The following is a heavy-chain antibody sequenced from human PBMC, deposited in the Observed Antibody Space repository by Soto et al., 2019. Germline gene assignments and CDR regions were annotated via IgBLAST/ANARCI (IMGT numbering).Heavy chain of an antibody. D-gene: IGHD1-26*01. J-gene: IGHJ4*02. CDR1: GFTFRTYT. V-gene: IGHV3-21*01. Sequence: EVQVVESGGGLVKPGGSLRLSCVFFGFTFRTYTWNWVGQAPGKGLEWVSSINGRSNYVYYADSVKGRFTISRDNAKNSLYLQMNRLRAEDTAIYYCAREDGVVGSSSAFDHWGLGTLVTVSS. CDR3: AREDGVVGSSSAFDH. CDR2: INGRSNYV.